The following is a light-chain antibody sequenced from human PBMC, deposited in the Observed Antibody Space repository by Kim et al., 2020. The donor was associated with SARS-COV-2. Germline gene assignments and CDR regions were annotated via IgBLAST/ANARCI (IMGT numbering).Light chain of an antibody. Sequence: SYELTQPLSVSVTLGQTAKISCGGNNIGGKHVHWYQQKPGQAPVAVIFRNNNLPSGIPERFSGSNSGNAATLGISRVQVGDEAVYFCQVWDSNTVIFGGGTQLTVL. CDR2: RNN. CDR1: NIGGKH. J-gene: IGLJ2*01. CDR3: QVWDSNTVI. V-gene: IGLV3-9*01.